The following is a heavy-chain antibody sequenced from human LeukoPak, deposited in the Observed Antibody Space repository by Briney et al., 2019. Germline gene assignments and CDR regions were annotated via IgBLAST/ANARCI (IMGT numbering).Heavy chain of an antibody. J-gene: IGHJ4*02. D-gene: IGHD2-15*01. Sequence: GRSLRLSCAASGFTFSSYSMNWVRQAPGKGLEWVSVIYSGGSTYYADSVKGRFTISRDNSKNTLYLQMNSLRAEDTAVYYCARDRYCSGGSCTFFDYWGQGTLVTVSS. CDR3: ARDRYCSGGSCTFFDY. CDR2: IYSGGST. CDR1: GFTFSSYS. V-gene: IGHV3-53*01.